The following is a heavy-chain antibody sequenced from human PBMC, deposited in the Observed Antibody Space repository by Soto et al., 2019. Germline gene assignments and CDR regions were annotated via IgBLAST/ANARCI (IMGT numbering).Heavy chain of an antibody. CDR2: ISANNGDT. D-gene: IGHD3-16*02. J-gene: IGHJ4*02. CDR1: GYTVTNYG. Sequence: QVQLVQSGPEVKKPGASVKVSCKASGYTVTNYGISWVRQAPGQGLEWMGWISANNGDTKYGQKFQGRVTMTTDTSTITADMELRSLKSDDTAVYYCARDVGRSFYFDYWGQGSLVTVSS. V-gene: IGHV1-18*01. CDR3: ARDVGRSFYFDY.